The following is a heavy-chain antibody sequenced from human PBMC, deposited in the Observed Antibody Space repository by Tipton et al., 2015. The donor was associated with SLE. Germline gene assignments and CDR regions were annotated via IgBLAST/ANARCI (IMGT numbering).Heavy chain of an antibody. CDR2: VFYSGAT. V-gene: IGHV4-39*07. CDR1: NGSITSLYDY. J-gene: IGHJ4*02. Sequence: LRLSCTVSNGSITSLYDYWGWVRQPPGKGLEWLGSVFYSGATYYNPSLQSRVTMSADTSKNQFSLKLNSVTAVDTAIYYCARSLGAGFCSGGNCFEPLDYWGQGILVTVSS. D-gene: IGHD2-15*01. CDR3: ARSLGAGFCSGGNCFEPLDY.